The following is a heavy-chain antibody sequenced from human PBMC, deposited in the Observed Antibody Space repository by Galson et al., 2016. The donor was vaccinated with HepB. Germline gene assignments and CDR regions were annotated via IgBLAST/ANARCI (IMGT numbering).Heavy chain of an antibody. Sequence: TLSLTCTVSGDSINSGAYYWSWIRRRPGKGLEWIGYISYSGSTYYNPSLKSRVAISVDTSQNQFSVKLSSVTAADTAVYYCAREVGYCSSTNCYEFDSWGQGTQVTVSS. CDR3: AREVGYCSSTNCYEFDS. D-gene: IGHD2-2*01. J-gene: IGHJ4*02. CDR2: ISYSGST. V-gene: IGHV4-31*03. CDR1: GDSINSGAYY.